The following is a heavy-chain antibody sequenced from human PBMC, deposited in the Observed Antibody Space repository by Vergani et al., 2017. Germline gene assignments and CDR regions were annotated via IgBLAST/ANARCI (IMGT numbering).Heavy chain of an antibody. CDR3: ARGGRATVVTPVVFWFDP. J-gene: IGHJ5*02. D-gene: IGHD4-23*01. CDR2: INHSGST. Sequence: QVQLQQWGAGLLKPSETLSLTCAVYGGSFSGYYWSWIRQPPGKGLEWIGEINHSGSTNYNPSLKSRGTISVDTSKNQFSLKLSSVTAADTAVYYCARGGRATVVTPVVFWFDPWGQGTLVTVSS. CDR1: GGSFSGYY. V-gene: IGHV4-34*01.